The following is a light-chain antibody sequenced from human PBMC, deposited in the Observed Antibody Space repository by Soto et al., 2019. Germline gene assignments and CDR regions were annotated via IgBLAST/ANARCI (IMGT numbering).Light chain of an antibody. V-gene: IGLV2-14*01. CDR1: SSDVGNYKY. J-gene: IGLJ1*01. CDR2: EVS. CDR3: SSYTRSHTLL. Sequence: QSVLTQPASVSGSPGQSITISCTGTSSDVGNYKYVSWYQQRPGKAPKLIVYEVSNRPSGISNRFSGSKSGNTASLTISGLQAEDEGDYYCSSYTRSHTLLFGTGTKVTVL.